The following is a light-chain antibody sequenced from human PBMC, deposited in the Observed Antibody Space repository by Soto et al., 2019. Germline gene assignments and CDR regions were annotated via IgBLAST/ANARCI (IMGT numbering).Light chain of an antibody. Sequence: DIQMTQSPSSVSASVGDRVTITCRASQDISNYLAWYQQKPGKAPNLLIYTASSLQSGVPSKFSGSGSGTDFTLTISILQPEDFATYYCQQTNSVPLTFGGGTKVEIK. J-gene: IGKJ4*01. CDR3: QQTNSVPLT. CDR1: QDISNY. V-gene: IGKV1-12*01. CDR2: TAS.